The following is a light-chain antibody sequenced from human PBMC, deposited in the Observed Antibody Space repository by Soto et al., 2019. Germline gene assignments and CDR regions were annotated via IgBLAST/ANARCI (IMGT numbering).Light chain of an antibody. CDR1: HDISNF. J-gene: IGKJ5*01. Sequence: DIQMTQSPSSLSASVGDRVTITCRASHDISNFLVWFQQKPGKAPKSLISAASSLQSGVPSRFSGSGSGTDFTLTICSLQPEDSATYYCQQYHRYPFTFGEGTLLEIK. CDR3: QQYHRYPFT. V-gene: IGKV1-16*01. CDR2: AAS.